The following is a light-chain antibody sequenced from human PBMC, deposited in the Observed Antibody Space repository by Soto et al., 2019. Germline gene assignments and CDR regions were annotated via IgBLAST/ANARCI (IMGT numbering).Light chain of an antibody. CDR3: QRYTNGPPVT. J-gene: IGKJ3*01. CDR2: AAS. V-gene: IGKV1-27*01. CDR1: QDINNY. Sequence: DIPMTQSPSSLSASVGDRVTNTCRASQDINNYLAWYQQKPGKPPKLLIYAASTLQSGVPSRFSGGGSGTDFTLTINSLQPEDVATYYCQRYTNGPPVTFGPGTKV.